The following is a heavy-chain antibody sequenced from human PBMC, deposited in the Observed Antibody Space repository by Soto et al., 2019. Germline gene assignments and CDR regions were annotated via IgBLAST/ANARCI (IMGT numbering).Heavy chain of an antibody. J-gene: IGHJ4*02. D-gene: IGHD2-2*02. CDR3: ARARFQVLYGKPYFDS. V-gene: IGHV4-31*03. CDR1: GGSITTGGSY. CDR2: IYHSGNT. Sequence: PSETLSLTCTVSGGSITTGGSYWSWIRQHPGKGLEWIGNIYHSGNTYYNLSLKSRLTISVDTSKNHFSLMVDSVTAADTAVYYCARARFQVLYGKPYFDSWGQGTLVTVSS.